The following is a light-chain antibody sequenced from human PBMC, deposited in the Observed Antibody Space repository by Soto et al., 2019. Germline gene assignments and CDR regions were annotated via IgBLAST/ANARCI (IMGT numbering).Light chain of an antibody. Sequence: MLTQSPFTLSVSPGERATLSCRASQFVSSNLAWYQQKPGQAPRLLIYGASRRATGIPARFSGSGSGTEFTLTISSLQSEDFAVYYCQQYNNWPPITFGQGTRLEI. J-gene: IGKJ5*01. CDR2: GAS. CDR1: QFVSSN. V-gene: IGKV3-15*01. CDR3: QQYNNWPPIT.